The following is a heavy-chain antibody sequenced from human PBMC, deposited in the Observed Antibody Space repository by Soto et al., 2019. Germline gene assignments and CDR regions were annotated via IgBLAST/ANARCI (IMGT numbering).Heavy chain of an antibody. CDR3: ARAGLTTLEMATTF. CDR1: GYTFTGYY. J-gene: IGHJ4*02. V-gene: IGHV1-2*02. CDR2: INANSGGT. Sequence: ASVKVSCKASGYTFTGYYMHWVRQAPGQGLEWMGWINANSGGTKYAQKFLGRVTMTRDTSISTAYMELSRLTSDDTAVYYCARAGLTTLEMATTFWRRGTLVTVSS. D-gene: IGHD1-1*01.